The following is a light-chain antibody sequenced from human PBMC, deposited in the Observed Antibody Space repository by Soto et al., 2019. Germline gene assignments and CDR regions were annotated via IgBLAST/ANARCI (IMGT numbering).Light chain of an antibody. CDR3: ISYAGSSNV. V-gene: IGLV2-8*01. Sequence: QSVLTQPPSASGSPGQSVAISCTGTSSDVGGYNYVSWYQQHPGKAPKLMIYEVNKRPSGVPDRFSGSKSGNTAPLTVSGLQAEDEADYYCISYAGSSNVFGAGTKVTV. CDR1: SSDVGGYNY. CDR2: EVN. J-gene: IGLJ1*01.